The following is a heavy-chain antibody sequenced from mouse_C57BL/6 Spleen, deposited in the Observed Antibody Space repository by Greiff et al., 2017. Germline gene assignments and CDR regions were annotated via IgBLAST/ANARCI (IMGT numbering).Heavy chain of an antibody. Sequence: QVQLKQPGAELVRPGSSVKLSCKASGYTFTSYWMDWVKHRPGQGLEWIGNIYPSDSETHYNQKFKDKATLTVDKSSSTAYMQLSSLTSEDSAVYYCARDYYWYFDVWGTGTTVTVSS. CDR2: IYPSDSET. CDR3: ARDYYWYFDV. D-gene: IGHD2-4*01. V-gene: IGHV1-61*01. CDR1: GYTFTSYW. J-gene: IGHJ1*03.